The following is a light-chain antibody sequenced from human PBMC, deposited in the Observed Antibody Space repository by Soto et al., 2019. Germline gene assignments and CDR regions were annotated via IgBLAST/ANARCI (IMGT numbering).Light chain of an antibody. V-gene: IGKV1-5*03. CDR1: QRISSW. CDR3: QHYKRYST. CDR2: KAS. J-gene: IGKJ1*01. Sequence: DIPMTQSTSTLSASVGDRVTINCRASQRISSWLAWYQQKPGKAPKLLIYKASSLESGVPSRFSGSGSGTEFTLIISRLQADDVATYYCQHYKRYSTFGHGTKLEIK.